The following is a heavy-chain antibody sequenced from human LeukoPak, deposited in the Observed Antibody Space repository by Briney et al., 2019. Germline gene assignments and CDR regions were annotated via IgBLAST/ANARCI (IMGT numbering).Heavy chain of an antibody. CDR2: IYTSGST. CDR1: GGSISSYY. J-gene: IGHJ3*01. CDR3: ASSRRDIVVVPGV. D-gene: IGHD2-2*01. V-gene: IGHV4-4*07. Sequence: SETLSLTCTVSGGSISSYYWSWIRKPAGKGLEWIGRIYTSGSTNYNPSLKSRVTISVDRSKNQFSLKLSSVTAADTAVYYCASSRRDIVVVPGVWGQGTMVTVSS.